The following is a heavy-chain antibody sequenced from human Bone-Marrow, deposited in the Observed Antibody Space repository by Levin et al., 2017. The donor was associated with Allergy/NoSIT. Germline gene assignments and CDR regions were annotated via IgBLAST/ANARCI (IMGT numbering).Heavy chain of an antibody. CDR1: GFTFSDFS. D-gene: IGHD3-10*01. V-gene: IGHV3-23*01. J-gene: IGHJ5*02. CDR3: VGADWFDP. Sequence: GESLKISCIASGFTFSDFSMSWVRQAPGKGLEWVSSISGSAISIYYADSVKGRFTISRDNSRNTLYLQMDSLRAEDTALYHCVGADWFDPWGQGTLVTVSS. CDR2: ISGSAISI.